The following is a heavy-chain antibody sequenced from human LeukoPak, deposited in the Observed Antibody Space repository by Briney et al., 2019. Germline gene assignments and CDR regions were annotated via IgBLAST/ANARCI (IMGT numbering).Heavy chain of an antibody. J-gene: IGHJ5*02. CDR3: ARVGPSSRLLPSWFDP. Sequence: GGSLRLSCAASGFTFSSYSMNWVRQAPGKGLEWVSSISSSSSYIYYADSVKGRFTISRDNAKNSLYLQMNSLRAEDTAVYYCARVGPSSRLLPSWFDPWGQGTLVTVSS. D-gene: IGHD2-21*02. V-gene: IGHV3-21*01. CDR2: ISSSSSYI. CDR1: GFTFSSYS.